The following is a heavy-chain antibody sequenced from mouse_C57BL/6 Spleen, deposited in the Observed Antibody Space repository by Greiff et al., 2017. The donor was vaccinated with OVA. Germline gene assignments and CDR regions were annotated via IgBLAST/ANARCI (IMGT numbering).Heavy chain of an antibody. CDR3: ARSDYYGKNYFDY. Sequence: VQLQQPGAELVKPGASVKLSCKASGYTFTSYWMQWVKQRPGQGLEWIGEIDPSDSYTNYNQKFKGKATLTVDTSSSTAYMQLSSLTSEDSAVYYCARSDYYGKNYFDYWGQGTTLTVSS. V-gene: IGHV1-50*01. D-gene: IGHD1-1*01. CDR1: GYTFTSYW. J-gene: IGHJ2*01. CDR2: IDPSDSYT.